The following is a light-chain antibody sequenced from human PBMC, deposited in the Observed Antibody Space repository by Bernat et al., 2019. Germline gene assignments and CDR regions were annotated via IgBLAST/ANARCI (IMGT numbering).Light chain of an antibody. J-gene: IGLJ3*02. CDR1: SSDVGSYNR. Sequence: QSALTQPPSVSGSPGQSVTISCTGTSSDVGSYNRVSWYQQPPGTAPKPMIYEVNNRPSGVPDRFSGSKSGNTASLTISGLQAEDEADYYCCSFTTTTTWVFGGGTKLIVL. V-gene: IGLV2-18*02. CDR2: EVN. CDR3: CSFTTTTTWV.